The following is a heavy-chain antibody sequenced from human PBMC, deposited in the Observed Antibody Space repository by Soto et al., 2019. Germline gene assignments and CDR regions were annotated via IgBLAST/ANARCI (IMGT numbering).Heavy chain of an antibody. CDR2: IYYSGNT. D-gene: IGHD6-6*01. J-gene: IGHJ5*02. V-gene: IGHV4-30-4*01. CDR3: ARAEYSSSSVSWFDP. Sequence: PSETLSLTCTVSGGSISSADYYWNWIRQPPGKGLEWIGYIYYSGNTYYNPSLKSRVTISIDTSKNQFSLKLSSVTAADTAVYYCARAEYSSSSVSWFDPWGQGTMVTVYS. CDR1: GGSISSADYY.